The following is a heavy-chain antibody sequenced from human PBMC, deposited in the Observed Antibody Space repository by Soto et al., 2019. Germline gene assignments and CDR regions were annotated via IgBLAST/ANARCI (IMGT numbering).Heavy chain of an antibody. V-gene: IGHV4-39*01. CDR1: GGSVSSSSYY. Sequence: PSETLSLTCTVSGGSVSSSSYYWGWIRQPPGKGLEWIGSIYYSGSTYYNPSLKSRVTISVDTSKNQFSLKLNSVTAADTAVYYCARTLGQQLGMGVDYWGQGTLVTVSS. D-gene: IGHD6-13*01. CDR2: IYYSGST. J-gene: IGHJ4*02. CDR3: ARTLGQQLGMGVDY.